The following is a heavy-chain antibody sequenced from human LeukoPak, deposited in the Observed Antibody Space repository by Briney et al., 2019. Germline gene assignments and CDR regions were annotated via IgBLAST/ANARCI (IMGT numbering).Heavy chain of an antibody. J-gene: IGHJ6*02. CDR1: GFTFSSYA. CDR3: ARDSIFGVVIPHPDYYYGMDV. V-gene: IGHV3-30-3*01. CDR2: ISYDGSNK. Sequence: PGGSLRLSCAASGFTFSSYAMHWVRQAPGKGLEGVAVISYDGSNKYYADSVKGRFTISRDNSKNTLYLQMNSLRAEDTAVYYCARDSIFGVVIPHPDYYYGMDVWGQGTTVTVSS. D-gene: IGHD3-3*01.